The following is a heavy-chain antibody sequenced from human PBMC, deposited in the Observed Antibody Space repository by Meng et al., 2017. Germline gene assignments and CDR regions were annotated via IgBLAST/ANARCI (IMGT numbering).Heavy chain of an antibody. CDR1: TCTLPNIY. V-gene: IGHV1-2*06. Sequence: AGEVCKTWVDVNVALEISTCTLPNIYSPGVRMAHGHGFEWMVRINPRNGDTQYAQNFRARVTMDGDTSISTAYMELSGLRSADPAMYYCARDEDISAAGKLFGDYWGQGTLVTVFS. CDR3: ARDEDISAAGKLFGDY. D-gene: IGHD6-25*01. CDR2: INPRNGDT. J-gene: IGHJ4*02.